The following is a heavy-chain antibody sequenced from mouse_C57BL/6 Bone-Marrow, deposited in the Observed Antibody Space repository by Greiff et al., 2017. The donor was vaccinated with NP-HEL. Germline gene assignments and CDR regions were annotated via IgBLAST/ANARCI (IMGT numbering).Heavy chain of an antibody. V-gene: IGHV1-81*01. CDR1: GYTFTSYG. CDR3: ARSLLITAY. Sequence: VQWVESGAELARPGASVKLSCKASGYTFTSYGISWVKQRTGQGLEWIGEIYPRSGNTYYNEKFKGKATLTAEKSSSTAYMELRSLTSEDSAVYFCARSLLITAYWGQGTLVTVSA. J-gene: IGHJ3*01. D-gene: IGHD1-1*01. CDR2: IYPRSGNT.